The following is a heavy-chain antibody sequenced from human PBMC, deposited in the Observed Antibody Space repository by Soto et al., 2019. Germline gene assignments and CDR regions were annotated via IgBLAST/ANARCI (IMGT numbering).Heavy chain of an antibody. CDR1: GGSISSYY. V-gene: IGHV4-59*08. CDR2: IYYSGST. Sequence: QVQLQESGPGLVKPSETLSLTCTVSGGSISSYYWSWIRQPPGKGLEWIGYIYYSGSTNYNPSLKSRVTTSVDTSKNQFSLKLSSVTAADTAVYYCARGANDFWSGYSTYYYYYMDVWGKGTTVTVSS. D-gene: IGHD3-3*01. J-gene: IGHJ6*03. CDR3: ARGANDFWSGYSTYYYYYMDV.